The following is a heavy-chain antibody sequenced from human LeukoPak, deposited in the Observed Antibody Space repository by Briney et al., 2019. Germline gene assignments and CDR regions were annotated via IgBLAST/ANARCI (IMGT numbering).Heavy chain of an antibody. Sequence: SSVKVSCKASGGTLSIYAISWVRQAPGQGLEWVGGIIPIFGTANYAQKFQRRVTITADESTSTAYMELSSMRSEDTAVYYCAIEYYGSGSGGDRSFWGQGTLVTVSS. CDR1: GGTLSIYA. V-gene: IGHV1-69*13. CDR2: IIPIFGTA. D-gene: IGHD3-10*01. J-gene: IGHJ4*02. CDR3: AIEYYGSGSGGDRSF.